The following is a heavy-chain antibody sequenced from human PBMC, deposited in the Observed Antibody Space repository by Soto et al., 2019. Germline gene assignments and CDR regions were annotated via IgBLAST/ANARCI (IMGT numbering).Heavy chain of an antibody. V-gene: IGHV4-39*01. CDR3: ARNYYGSGSYSDY. CDR1: GGSISSSSYY. Sequence: SETLSLTCTVSGGSISSSSYYWGWIRQPPGKGLEWIGSIYYSGSTYYNPSLKSRVTISVDTSKNQFSLKLSSVTAADTAVYYCARNYYGSGSYSDYWGQGTLVTVSS. J-gene: IGHJ4*02. CDR2: IYYSGST. D-gene: IGHD3-10*01.